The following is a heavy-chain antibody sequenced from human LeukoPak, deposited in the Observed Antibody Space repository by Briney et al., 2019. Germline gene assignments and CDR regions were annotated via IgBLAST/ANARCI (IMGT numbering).Heavy chain of an antibody. J-gene: IGHJ4*02. CDR2: IYTSGSI. D-gene: IGHD3-22*01. CDR1: GGSISSGSYY. CDR3: ARDHRITMIVGD. Sequence: PSETLSLTCTVSGGSISSGSYYWSWIRQPAGKGLEWIGRIYTSGSINYNPSLKSRVTISVDTSKNQFSLKLSSVTAADTAVYYCARDHRITMIVGDWGQGTLVTVSS. V-gene: IGHV4-61*02.